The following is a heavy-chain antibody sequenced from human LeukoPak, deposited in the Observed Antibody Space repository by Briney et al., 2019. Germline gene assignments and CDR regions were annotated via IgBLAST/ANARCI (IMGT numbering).Heavy chain of an antibody. D-gene: IGHD4-17*01. CDR2: ISARDGST. CDR1: GFTFSSYA. J-gene: IGHJ4*02. Sequence: GRSLRPSCAASGFTFSSYAMSWVRQAPGKRLEWVSTISARDGSTFYADSVKGRFTISRDNSKNPLYLQMNSLRAEDTGVYFCAKDLYGDYVGDYWGQGTLVSVFS. V-gene: IGHV3-23*01. CDR3: AKDLYGDYVGDY.